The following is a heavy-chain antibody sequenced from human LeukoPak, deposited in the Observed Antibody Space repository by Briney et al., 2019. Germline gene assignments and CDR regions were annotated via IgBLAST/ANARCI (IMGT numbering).Heavy chain of an antibody. J-gene: IGHJ5*02. CDR2: IWHSGST. V-gene: IGHV4-4*02. CDR1: GDSISRNEW. D-gene: IGHD3-9*01. CDR3: ARVIPYDVLTGYPARWFDP. Sequence: KASGTLSLTCAVSGDSISRNEWWSWVRQPPGKGLEWIGEIWHSGSTNYNPSLKSRVTMSVDKSKNQFSLKLSSVTAADTAVYYCARVIPYDVLTGYPARWFDPWGQGILVTVSS.